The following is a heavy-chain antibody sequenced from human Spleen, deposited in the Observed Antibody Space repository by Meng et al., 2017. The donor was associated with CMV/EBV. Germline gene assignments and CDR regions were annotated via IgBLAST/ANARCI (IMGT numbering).Heavy chain of an antibody. CDR1: GGTFSSYT. CDR2: IIPILGIA. CDR3: ARYSSSWYYFDY. Sequence: SVKVSCKASGGTFSSYTITWVRQAPGQGLEWMGRIIPILGIANYAQKFQGRVTITADKSTSTAYMELSSLRSEDTAVYYCARYSSSWYYFDYWGQGTLVTVSS. D-gene: IGHD6-13*01. V-gene: IGHV1-69*02. J-gene: IGHJ4*02.